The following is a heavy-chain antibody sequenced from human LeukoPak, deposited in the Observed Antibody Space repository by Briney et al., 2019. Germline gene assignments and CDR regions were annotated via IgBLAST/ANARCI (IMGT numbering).Heavy chain of an antibody. CDR2: IYYSGST. CDR3: ASGGSGGSWEYYYYGMDV. J-gene: IGHJ6*02. CDR1: GGSISSYY. Sequence: SETLSLTCTVSGGSISSYYWSWIRQPPGKGLEWIGYIYYSGSTNYNPSLKSRVTISVDTSKNQFSLKLSSVTAADTAVYYCASGGSGGSWEYYYYGMDVWGQGTTVTVSS. V-gene: IGHV4-59*01. D-gene: IGHD2-15*01.